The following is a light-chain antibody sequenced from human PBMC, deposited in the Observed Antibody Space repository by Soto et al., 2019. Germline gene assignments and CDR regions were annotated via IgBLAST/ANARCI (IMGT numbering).Light chain of an antibody. V-gene: IGKV2-28*01. J-gene: IGKJ4*02. CDR3: MQALQTPIT. CDR1: QSLVHSNGYNY. Sequence: DIVMPQSPLSLPVTPGEPASISCRSSQSLVHSNGYNYLDWYLQKPGQSPQLLIYLGSNRASGVTDRISGSGSGTDFTLKISRVEAEAVGVYYCMQALQTPITFGAGTKVEIK. CDR2: LGS.